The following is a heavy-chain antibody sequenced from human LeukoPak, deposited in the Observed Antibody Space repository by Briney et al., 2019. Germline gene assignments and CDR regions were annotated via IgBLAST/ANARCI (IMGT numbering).Heavy chain of an antibody. D-gene: IGHD3-22*01. J-gene: IGHJ5*02. CDR3: ARDLGQYYDTSDNWFDP. V-gene: IGHV3-74*01. CDR1: GFTFSNYW. CDR2: INSDGINT. Sequence: GGSLRLSCAASGFTFSNYWMHWVRQAPGKGLVWVSRINSDGINTSYADSVKGRFTISRDNAKDTLNLQMNSLRAEDTAVYYCARDLGQYYDTSDNWFDPWGQGTLVTVSS.